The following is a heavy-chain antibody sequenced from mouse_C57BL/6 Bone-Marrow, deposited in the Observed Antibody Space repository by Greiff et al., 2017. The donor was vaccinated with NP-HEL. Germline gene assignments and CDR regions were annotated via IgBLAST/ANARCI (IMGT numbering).Heavy chain of an antibody. D-gene: IGHD1-1*01. CDR2: INPGSGGT. CDR1: GYAFTNYL. V-gene: IGHV1-54*01. CDR3: ARKGSRGYCDY. Sequence: QVQLQQSGAELVRPGTSVKVSCKASGYAFTNYLIEWVKQRPGQGLEWIGVINPGSGGTTYNEKFKGKATLTADKSSSTAYMQLSSLTSEDSAVYFCARKGSRGYCDYWGQGTTLTVSS. J-gene: IGHJ2*01.